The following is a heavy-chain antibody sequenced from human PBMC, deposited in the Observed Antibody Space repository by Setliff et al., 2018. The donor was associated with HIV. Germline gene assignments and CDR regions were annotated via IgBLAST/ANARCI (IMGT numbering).Heavy chain of an antibody. CDR2: IYYSGST. D-gene: IGHD3-10*01. Sequence: SETLSLTCTVSGGSISSNNYFWGWIRQPPEKGLEWIGSIYYSGSTYYNPSLKSRVTISVDTSKNQFSLKLSSVTAADTAVYYCARWHPPYGFWEEDYWGQGTLVTVSS. CDR3: ARWHPPYGFWEEDY. V-gene: IGHV4-39*01. J-gene: IGHJ4*02. CDR1: GGSISSNNYF.